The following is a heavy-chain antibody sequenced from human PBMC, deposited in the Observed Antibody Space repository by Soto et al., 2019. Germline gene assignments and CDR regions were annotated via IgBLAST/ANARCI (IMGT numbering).Heavy chain of an antibody. CDR2: ISYSVDKT. V-gene: IGHV3-23*01. J-gene: IGHJ3*02. D-gene: IGHD1-7*01. Sequence: GGSLRLSCAASGFTFSRYWMNWVRQTPGKGLEWVATISYSVDKTHYADSVRGRFTISRDNSKNTLSLQMNSLRAEDAAVYYCVRRAITATTKWGAFDIWGQGTMVTVSS. CDR1: GFTFSRYW. CDR3: VRRAITATTKWGAFDI.